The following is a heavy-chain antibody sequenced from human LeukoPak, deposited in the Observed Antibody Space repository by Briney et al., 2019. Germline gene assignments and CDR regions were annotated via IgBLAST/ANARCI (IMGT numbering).Heavy chain of an antibody. CDR3: ARSTTRVGATTFYFDY. V-gene: IGHV1-18*01. Sequence: ASVKVSCKASGYTFTSYGISWVRQAPGQGLEWMGWISAYNGNTNYAQKLQGRVTMTTDTSTSTAYMELRSLGSDDTAVYYCARSTTRVGATTFYFDYWGQGTLVTVSS. D-gene: IGHD1-26*01. CDR1: GYTFTSYG. J-gene: IGHJ4*02. CDR2: ISAYNGNT.